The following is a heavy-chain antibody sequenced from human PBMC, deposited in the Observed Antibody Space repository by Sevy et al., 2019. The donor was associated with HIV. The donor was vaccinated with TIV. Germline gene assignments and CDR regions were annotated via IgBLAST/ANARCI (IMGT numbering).Heavy chain of an antibody. CDR3: AGENAWGRGYS. V-gene: IGHV4-59*08. CDR2: IYYNGHI. Sequence: SQTLSLTCTVSGGSITSLYWNWIRQPPGKGLEWIANIYYNGHINYNPSLKSRVTLSLDTSKNQFSLRLSSVTAANTAMYYCAGENAWGRGYSWGQGTLVTVSS. J-gene: IGHJ4*02. CDR1: GGSITSLY. D-gene: IGHD1-26*01.